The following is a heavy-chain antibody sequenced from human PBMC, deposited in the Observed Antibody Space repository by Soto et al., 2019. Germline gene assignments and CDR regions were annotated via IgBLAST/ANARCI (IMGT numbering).Heavy chain of an antibody. Sequence: QVQLHESGPGLVKPSETLSLTCTVSGGSISTYYWSWIRQPPGKGLEWIVYIYYSGSTSYNPSLKSRFTISVDTSKNQLSLKLRSVTAADTAVYYCASDRSSGWEQGYGMDVWGQGTTVTVSS. CDR1: GGSISTYY. V-gene: IGHV4-59*01. J-gene: IGHJ6*02. D-gene: IGHD6-19*01. CDR3: ASDRSSGWEQGYGMDV. CDR2: IYYSGST.